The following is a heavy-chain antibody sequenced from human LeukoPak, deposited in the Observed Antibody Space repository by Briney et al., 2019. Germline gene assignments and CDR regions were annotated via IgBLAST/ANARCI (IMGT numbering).Heavy chain of an antibody. CDR3: PRTPLDLDGFDI. D-gene: IGHD1-1*01. Sequence: GGTLRLSCKASGFIFGDYYMNWIRQAPGKGLECLSYISSGTINHSNYADSVKGRFTISRDNARNSLYLQMNSLRGEDTAVYYCPRTPLDLDGFDIWGQGTTVTVSS. V-gene: IGHV3-11*06. J-gene: IGHJ3*02. CDR1: GFIFGDYY. CDR2: ISSGTINHS.